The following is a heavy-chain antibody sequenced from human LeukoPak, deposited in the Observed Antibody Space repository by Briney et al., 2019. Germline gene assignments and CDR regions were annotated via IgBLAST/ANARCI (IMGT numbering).Heavy chain of an antibody. J-gene: IGHJ4*02. CDR3: AKDGYSSGWFNTY. CDR1: GFTFSSYA. D-gene: IGHD6-19*01. Sequence: GGSLRLSCAASGFTFSSYAMSWVRQAPGKGLEWVSAISGSGGSTYYADSVKGRFTISRDNSKNALYLQMNSLRAEDTAVYYCAKDGYSSGWFNTYWGQGTLVTVSS. CDR2: ISGSGGST. V-gene: IGHV3-23*01.